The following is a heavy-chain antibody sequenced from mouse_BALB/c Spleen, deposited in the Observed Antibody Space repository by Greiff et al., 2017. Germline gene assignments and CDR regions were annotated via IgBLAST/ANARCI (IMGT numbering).Heavy chain of an antibody. CDR3: ARDRREYRYDDWFAY. CDR2: IWAGGST. J-gene: IGHJ3*01. V-gene: IGHV2-9*02. CDR1: GFSLTSYG. Sequence: VKLMESGPGLVAPSQSLSITCTVSGFSLTSYGVHWVRQPPGKGLEWLGVIWAGGSTNYNSALMSRLSISKDNSKSQVFLKMNSLQTDDTAMYYCARDRREYRYDDWFAYWGQGTLVTVSA. D-gene: IGHD2-14*01.